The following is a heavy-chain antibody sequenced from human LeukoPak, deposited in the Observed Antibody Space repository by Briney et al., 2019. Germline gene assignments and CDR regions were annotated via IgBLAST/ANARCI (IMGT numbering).Heavy chain of an antibody. CDR1: GFTFDDYG. D-gene: IGHD3-10*01. J-gene: IGHJ5*01. CDR3: AKDIGYGSGSYYNFDS. V-gene: IGHV3-9*01. Sequence: GGSLRLSCAASGFTFDDYGMHWVRQAPGQGLEWVSGISWNSGSIGYADSVKGRFTISRDNAKNSLYLQMNSLRADDTALYYCAKDIGYGSGSYYNFDSWGQGTLVTVSS. CDR2: ISWNSGSI.